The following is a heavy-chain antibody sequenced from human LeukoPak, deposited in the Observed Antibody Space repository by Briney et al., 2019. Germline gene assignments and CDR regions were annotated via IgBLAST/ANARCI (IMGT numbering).Heavy chain of an antibody. D-gene: IGHD3-22*01. Sequence: ASVKISCKVSGYTLTDYYMHWVQQAPGKGLEWMGLVDPEDGETIYAEKFQGRVTITADTSTDTAYMELSSLRSEDTAVYYCATGLGSGYPEYYFDYWGQGTLVTVSS. CDR3: ATGLGSGYPEYYFDY. CDR2: VDPEDGET. J-gene: IGHJ4*02. V-gene: IGHV1-69-2*01. CDR1: GYTLTDYY.